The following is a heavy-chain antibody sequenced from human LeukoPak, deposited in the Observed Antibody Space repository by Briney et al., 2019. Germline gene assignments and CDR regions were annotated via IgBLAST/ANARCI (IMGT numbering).Heavy chain of an antibody. J-gene: IGHJ4*02. CDR3: AKDRGGYSYGSAQRFDY. Sequence: GGSLRLSCAASGFXFSAYALSWVRQAPGKGLEWVSGVSGSAGSTYYADSVKGRFTISRDNSKNTLYLQMNSLRAEDTAVYYCAKDRGGYSYGSAQRFDYWGQGTLVTVSS. CDR1: GFXFSAYA. V-gene: IGHV3-23*01. CDR2: VSGSAGST. D-gene: IGHD5-18*01.